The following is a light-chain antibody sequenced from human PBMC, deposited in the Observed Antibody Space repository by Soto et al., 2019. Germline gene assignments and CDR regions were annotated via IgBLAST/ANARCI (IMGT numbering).Light chain of an antibody. CDR1: ESVRSSY. Sequence: SVLTQNPGTLSLSPGERATLSCRASESVRSSYLAWYQQKPGQAPRLLIYGASSRATAIPDRFSGSGSGTDFTLTINRLEPEDFAVYYCQHFGSSLTFGGRTNVDIK. CDR3: QHFGSSLT. J-gene: IGKJ4*01. V-gene: IGKV3-20*01. CDR2: GAS.